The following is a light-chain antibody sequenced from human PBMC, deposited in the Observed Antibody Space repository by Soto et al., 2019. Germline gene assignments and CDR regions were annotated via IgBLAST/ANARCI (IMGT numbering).Light chain of an antibody. CDR1: QSVGSN. Sequence: EIVLIQSPATLSLSPGERATLSCRASQSVGSNLAWYQQNPGQAPRLLIFDASNRATGIPARFSGSGSGTDFILAISSLEPEDFVVYYCQQRSNWPLTFGPGTKVDIK. J-gene: IGKJ3*01. CDR3: QQRSNWPLT. V-gene: IGKV3-11*01. CDR2: DAS.